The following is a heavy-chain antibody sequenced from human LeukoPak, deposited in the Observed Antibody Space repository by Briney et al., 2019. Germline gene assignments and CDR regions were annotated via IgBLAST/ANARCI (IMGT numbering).Heavy chain of an antibody. CDR1: GFNFAYHA. D-gene: IGHD2-21*02. CDR3: VREDTPATANY. CDR2: ISGGCDIT. V-gene: IGHV3-23*01. J-gene: IGHJ4*02. Sequence: GGSLRLSCAASGFNFAYHAMSWVRPTAGKGLEWVSAISGGCDITYYADSVKGRFTISRDNSKDTLFLQMHRLRPGDTAVYYCVREDTPATANYWGQGTLVTVSS.